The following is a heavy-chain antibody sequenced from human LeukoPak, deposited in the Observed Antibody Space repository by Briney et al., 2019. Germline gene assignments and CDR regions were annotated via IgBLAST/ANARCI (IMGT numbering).Heavy chain of an antibody. J-gene: IGHJ4*02. D-gene: IGHD6-25*01. CDR1: GGSFSGYY. CDR3: ARDLSSSARVVDY. V-gene: IGHV4-34*01. CDR2: INHSGST. Sequence: PSETLSLTCAVYGGSFSGYYWSWIRQPPGKGLEWIGEINHSGSTNYNPSLKSRVTISVDTSKNQFSLKLSSVTAADTAVYYCARDLSSSARVVDYWGQGTLVTVSS.